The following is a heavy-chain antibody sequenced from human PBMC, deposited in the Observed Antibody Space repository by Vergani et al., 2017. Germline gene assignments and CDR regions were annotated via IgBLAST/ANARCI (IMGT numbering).Heavy chain of an antibody. V-gene: IGHV3-7*03. CDR2: IKQDGSEK. CDR3: ARGGWYSRGWYPPIAFDI. Sequence: EVQLVESGGGLVQPGGSLRLSCAASGFTFSSYWMSWVRQAPGKGLEWVANIKQDGSEKYYVDSVKGRFTISRDNAKNSLYLQMNSLRAEDTAVYYCARGGWYSRGWYPPIAFDIWGQGTMVTVSS. CDR1: GFTFSSYW. J-gene: IGHJ3*02. D-gene: IGHD6-19*01.